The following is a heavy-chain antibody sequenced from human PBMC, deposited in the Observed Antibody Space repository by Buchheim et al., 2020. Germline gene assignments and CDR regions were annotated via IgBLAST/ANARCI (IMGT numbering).Heavy chain of an antibody. CDR2: INQDGSAT. CDR3: ARALVGDGYSSGY. J-gene: IGHJ4*02. CDR1: GFTFSSYW. D-gene: IGHD5-24*01. V-gene: IGHV3-7*01. Sequence: EVQVVESGGGLVQPGGSLRLSCAASGFTFSSYWMSWVRQAPGKGLEWGANINQDGSATYCVDSVKGRFTISRDNAKDSLFLQMNSLRAEDTAVYYCARALVGDGYSSGYWGQGTL.